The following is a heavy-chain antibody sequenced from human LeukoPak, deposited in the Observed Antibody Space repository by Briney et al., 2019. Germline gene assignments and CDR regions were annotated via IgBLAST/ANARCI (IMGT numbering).Heavy chain of an antibody. CDR1: GFTFSSYS. J-gene: IGHJ4*02. V-gene: IGHV3-74*01. CDR2: INSDGSST. Sequence: GGSLRLSCAASGFTFSSYSMNWVRQAPGEGLVWVSRINSDGSSTSYADSVRGRFTISRDNAKNTLYLQMSSLRADDMAVYYCTTVNVPATSYWGQGTLVTVSS. CDR3: TTVNVPATSY. D-gene: IGHD2-15*01.